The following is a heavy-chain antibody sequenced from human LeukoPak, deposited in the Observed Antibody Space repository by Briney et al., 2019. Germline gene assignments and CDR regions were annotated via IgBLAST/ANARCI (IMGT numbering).Heavy chain of an antibody. D-gene: IGHD2-2*01. CDR1: GYTFTSYD. CDR2: MNPNSGNT. Sequence: ASVKVSCKASGYTFTSYDINWVRQATGQGLEWMGWMNPNSGNTGYAQKFQGRVTITRNTSISTAYMELSSLRSEDTAVYYCARGERDCSSTSCYSLWFDPWGQGTLVSVSS. V-gene: IGHV1-8*03. CDR3: ARGERDCSSTSCYSLWFDP. J-gene: IGHJ5*02.